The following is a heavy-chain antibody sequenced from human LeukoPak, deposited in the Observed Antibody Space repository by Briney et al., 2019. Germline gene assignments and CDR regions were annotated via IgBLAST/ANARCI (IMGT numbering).Heavy chain of an antibody. V-gene: IGHV4-59*12. CDR3: AKSNGYGLVDI. Sequence: GSLRLSCAASGFTFSTYWMSWVRQPPGKGLEWIGNIFYSGITYYSPSLKSRVTISLDTSRNQFSLKLNAVTAADTAVYYCAKSNGYGLVDIWGQGTMVTVSS. J-gene: IGHJ3*02. CDR2: IFYSGIT. CDR1: GFTFSTYW. D-gene: IGHD3-10*01.